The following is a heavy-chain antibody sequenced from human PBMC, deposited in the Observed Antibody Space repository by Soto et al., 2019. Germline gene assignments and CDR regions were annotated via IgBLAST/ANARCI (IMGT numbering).Heavy chain of an antibody. V-gene: IGHV5-51*01. J-gene: IGHJ6*02. CDR1: GYSFSSYW. D-gene: IGHD3-3*01. Sequence: PGESLKISCKGSGYSFSSYWIGWVRQMPGKGLECMGIIYPGDSDTRYSPSFQGQVTISADKSIRTAYLQWSSLKASDTAMYYCARQASTIFGVVKDYYYYYGMDVWGQGTTVTVSS. CDR3: ARQASTIFGVVKDYYYYYGMDV. CDR2: IYPGDSDT.